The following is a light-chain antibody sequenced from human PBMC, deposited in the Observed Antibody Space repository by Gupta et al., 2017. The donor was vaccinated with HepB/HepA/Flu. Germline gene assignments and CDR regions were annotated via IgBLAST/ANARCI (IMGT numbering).Light chain of an antibody. CDR1: SSNIGAGYD. CDR3: QSYDRSLMTTV. CDR2: VNN. Sequence: QSVLTQPPSVSGAPGQRVTISCTWSSSNIGAGYDVHWYQQLPGTAPKLLIYVNNNRPSRVPDRFSGSKSGTSASLAITGLQAADEANYYCQSYDRSLMTTVFGGGTKLTVL. V-gene: IGLV1-40*01. J-gene: IGLJ3*02.